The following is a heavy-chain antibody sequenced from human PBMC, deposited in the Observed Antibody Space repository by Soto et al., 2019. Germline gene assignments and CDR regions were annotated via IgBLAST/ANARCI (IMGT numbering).Heavy chain of an antibody. CDR2: IWYDGSNK. Sequence: GGSLRLSCAASGFTFSSYGMHWVRQAPGKGLEWVAVIWYDGSNKYYADSVKGRFTISRDNSKNTLYLQMNSLRAEDTAVYYCAKGPGGGSYYYYGMDVWGQGTTVTVSS. D-gene: IGHD1-26*01. CDR1: GFTFSSYG. J-gene: IGHJ6*02. CDR3: AKGPGGGSYYYYGMDV. V-gene: IGHV3-33*06.